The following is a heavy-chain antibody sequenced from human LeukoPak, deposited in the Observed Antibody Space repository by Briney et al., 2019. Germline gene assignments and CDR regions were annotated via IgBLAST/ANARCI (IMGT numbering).Heavy chain of an antibody. CDR2: IAYDGSNK. CDR1: GFTFSSYA. V-gene: IGHV3-30*04. J-gene: IGHJ4*02. CDR3: ARGTYYYGSGSYYPPDY. Sequence: PGGSLRLSCAASGFTFSSYAMHWVRQAPGKGLEWVAVIAYDGSNKYYADSVKGRFTISRDNSKSTLYLQMNSLRAEDTAVYYCARGTYYYGSGSYYPPDYWGQGTLVTVSS. D-gene: IGHD3-10*01.